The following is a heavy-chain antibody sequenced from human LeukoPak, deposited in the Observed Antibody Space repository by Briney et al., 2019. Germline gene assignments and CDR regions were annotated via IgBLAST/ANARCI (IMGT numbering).Heavy chain of an antibody. J-gene: IGHJ4*02. CDR1: GDSVTCYY. D-gene: IGHD2-8*02. CDR3: ARLDCTGDGCYNH. CDR2: VSSDGTT. Sequence: SETLSLTCSVSGDSVTCYYWSWIRQPPGKGLEWIGYVSSDGTTNYTPSLRSRVIMSVDTAKNHISLNLTSLTAADTAIYYCARLDCTGDGCYNHWGRGTLVTV. V-gene: IGHV4-59*04.